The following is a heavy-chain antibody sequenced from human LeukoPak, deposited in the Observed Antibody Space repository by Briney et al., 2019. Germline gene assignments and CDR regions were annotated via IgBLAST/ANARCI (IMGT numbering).Heavy chain of an antibody. J-gene: IGHJ4*02. V-gene: IGHV4-4*07. CDR3: ARDRSGYSEYYFDY. D-gene: IGHD5-12*01. CDR1: GGSTNTYC. Sequence: SETLSLTCTVSGGSTNTYCWSWIRQPAEKGLEWIGRIYPSGSTYYNPSLKSRVTISIDKSKNQFSLRLTSVTAADTAVYYCARDRSGYSEYYFDYWGKGSLVTVSS. CDR2: IYPSGST.